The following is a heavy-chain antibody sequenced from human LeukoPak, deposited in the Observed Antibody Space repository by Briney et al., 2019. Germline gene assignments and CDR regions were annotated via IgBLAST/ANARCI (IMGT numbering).Heavy chain of an antibody. J-gene: IGHJ4*02. CDR3: AKDGGLWVSAHWGDS. V-gene: IGHV3-7*03. D-gene: IGHD7-27*01. CDR2: IKLDGSEK. CDR1: GFSFGKYW. Sequence: GGSLRLSCVASGFSFGKYWMSWVRQAPGRGLEWVADIKLDGSEKNYVDSVKGRFTISRDNTKNSLYLQMNSRRAEDTAVYYCAKDGGLWVSAHWGDSWGRGTLVTVSS.